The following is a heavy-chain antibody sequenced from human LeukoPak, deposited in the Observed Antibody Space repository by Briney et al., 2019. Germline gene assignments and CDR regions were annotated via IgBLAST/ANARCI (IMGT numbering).Heavy chain of an antibody. J-gene: IGHJ3*01. Sequence: SETLSLTCAVYGGSFSGYYWSWIRQPPGKGLEWIGEINHSGSTNYNPSLKGRVTISVDTSKNQFSLKLSSVTAADTAVYYCAREGNYYDSSGHDWGQGTMVTVSS. D-gene: IGHD3-22*01. CDR1: GGSFSGYY. CDR2: INHSGST. V-gene: IGHV4-34*01. CDR3: AREGNYYDSSGHD.